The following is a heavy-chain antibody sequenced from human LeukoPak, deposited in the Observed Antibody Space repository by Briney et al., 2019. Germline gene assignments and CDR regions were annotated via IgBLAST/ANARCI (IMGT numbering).Heavy chain of an antibody. CDR2: ISGSGSGT. J-gene: IGHJ4*02. D-gene: IGHD4-11*01. V-gene: IGHV3-23*01. CDR1: GFTFSTYA. CDR3: AKTMTTQHFDY. Sequence: TGGSLRLSCTVSGFTFSTYAMTWVRQAPGEGLEWVSTISGSGSGTYYADSVKGRFPISRDNSKDTLYLQMNTLRVDDTAVYYCAKTMTTQHFDYWGQGTLVTVSS.